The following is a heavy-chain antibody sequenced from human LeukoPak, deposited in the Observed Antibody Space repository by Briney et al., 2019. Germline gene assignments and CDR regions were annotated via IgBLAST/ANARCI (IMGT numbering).Heavy chain of an antibody. Sequence: PSETLSLTCTVSGYSISSGYHWGWIRQPPGKGLEWIGSIYHSGSTYYNPSLKSRVTISVDTSKNQFSLKLRSVTAADTAVYYCARAEGSSWYTRTWFDPWGQGTLVTVSS. J-gene: IGHJ5*02. CDR1: GYSISSGYH. CDR3: ARAEGSSWYTRTWFDP. D-gene: IGHD6-13*01. V-gene: IGHV4-38-2*02. CDR2: IYHSGST.